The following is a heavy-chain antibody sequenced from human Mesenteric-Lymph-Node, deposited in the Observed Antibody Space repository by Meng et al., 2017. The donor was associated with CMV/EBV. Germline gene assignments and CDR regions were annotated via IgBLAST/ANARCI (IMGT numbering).Heavy chain of an antibody. V-gene: IGHV2-70*20. Sequence: SGPTLVKPPHTLTLTCTFSGFSLSTSGMCVSWVRQPPGKALEWLALIDWDDDKYYSTSLKTRLTISKDTSKNQVVLTMTNMDPVDTATYYCARSVYYYGSGSYYKGDLYYYYGMDVWGQGTTVTVSS. CDR1: GFSLSTSGMC. CDR3: ARSVYYYGSGSYYKGDLYYYYGMDV. CDR2: IDWDDDK. D-gene: IGHD3-10*01. J-gene: IGHJ6*02.